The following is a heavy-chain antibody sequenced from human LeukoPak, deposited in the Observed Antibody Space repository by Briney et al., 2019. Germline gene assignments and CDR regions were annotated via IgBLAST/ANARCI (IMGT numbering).Heavy chain of an antibody. CDR1: GYRFTSYW. CDR2: IYPDDSDT. D-gene: IGHD2-2*02. V-gene: IGHV5-51*01. Sequence: PGESLKISCKGSGYRFTSYWIGWVRPLPGKGLEWMGLIYPDDSDTRYSPSFQGQVTISADKSISTAYLQWSSLKASDTAMYYCAIGGDSTTSCYRCFDYWGQGTLVTVSS. CDR3: AIGGDSTTSCYRCFDY. J-gene: IGHJ4*02.